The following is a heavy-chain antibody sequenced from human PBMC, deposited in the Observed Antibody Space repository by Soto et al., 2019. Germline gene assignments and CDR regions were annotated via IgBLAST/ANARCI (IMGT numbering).Heavy chain of an antibody. CDR2: IHYRGDT. Sequence: SETLSFTCTVSGASISTNHHNWAWVRQPPGKGLEWMGNIHYRGDTYFNPSLGSRLSMSVDTSKNQFSLKLTSVTAADTAVYYCARLPTGYPNWFDPWGQGTLVTVSS. D-gene: IGHD3-9*01. V-gene: IGHV4-39*01. CDR3: ARLPTGYPNWFDP. CDR1: GASISTNHHN. J-gene: IGHJ5*02.